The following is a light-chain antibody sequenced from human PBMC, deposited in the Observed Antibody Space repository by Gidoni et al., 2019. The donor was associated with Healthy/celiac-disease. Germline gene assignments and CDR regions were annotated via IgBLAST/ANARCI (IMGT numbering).Light chain of an antibody. Sequence: DIVMTQSPDSLAVSLGERATINCKSSQSVLYSSNNKHYSAWYQQKPGQPPKLLIYWASTRESGVPDRFSGSGSGTDFTLTISSLQAEDVAVYYCQQYYSTPITFGQGTRLEIK. CDR3: QQYYSTPIT. J-gene: IGKJ5*01. CDR1: QSVLYSSNNKHY. V-gene: IGKV4-1*01. CDR2: WAS.